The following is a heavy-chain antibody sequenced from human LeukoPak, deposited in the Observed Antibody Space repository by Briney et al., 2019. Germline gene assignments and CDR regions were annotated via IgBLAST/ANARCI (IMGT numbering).Heavy chain of an antibody. CDR1: GFTVSSNY. CDR3: ARDDIAAAGIDY. Sequence: GGSLRLSCAASGFTVSSNYMSWVRQAPGKGLEWVSRINSDGSSTSYADSVKGRFTISRDNSKNTLYLQMNSLRAEDTAVYYCARDDIAAAGIDYWGQGTLVTVSS. J-gene: IGHJ4*02. D-gene: IGHD6-13*01. V-gene: IGHV3-74*01. CDR2: INSDGSST.